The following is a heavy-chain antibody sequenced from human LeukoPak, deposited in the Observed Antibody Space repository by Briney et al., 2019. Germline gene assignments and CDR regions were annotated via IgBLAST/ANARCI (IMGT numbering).Heavy chain of an antibody. CDR2: TRNKANSYTT. J-gene: IGHJ6*04. V-gene: IGHV3-72*01. Sequence: GGSLRLSCAASGFTFSDHYMDWVRQAPGKGLEWVGRTRNKANSYTTEYAASVKGRFTISRDDSKNSLYLQMNSLKTEDTAVYYCARGYCSDTRCHTTSRKDMDVWGKGTTVTVSS. CDR3: ARGYCSDTRCHTTSRKDMDV. CDR1: GFTFSDHY. D-gene: IGHD2-2*02.